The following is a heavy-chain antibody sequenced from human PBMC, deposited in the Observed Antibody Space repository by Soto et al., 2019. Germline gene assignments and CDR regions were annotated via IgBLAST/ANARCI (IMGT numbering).Heavy chain of an antibody. CDR3: ARDHYDFWSGYYDFYYYYYYGMDV. J-gene: IGHJ6*01. CDR2: IWYDGSNK. CDR1: GFTFSSYG. D-gene: IGHD3-3*01. V-gene: IGHV3-33*01. Sequence: QVQLVESGGGVVQPGRSLRLSCAASGFTFSSYGMHWVRQAPGKGLEWVAVIWYDGSNKYYADSVKGRFTISRDNSKNTLYLQMNSLRAEDTAVYYCARDHYDFWSGYYDFYYYYYYGMDVW.